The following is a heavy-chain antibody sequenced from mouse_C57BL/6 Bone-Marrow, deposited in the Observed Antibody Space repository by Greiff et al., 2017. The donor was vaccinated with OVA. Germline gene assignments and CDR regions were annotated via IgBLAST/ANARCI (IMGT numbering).Heavy chain of an antibody. CDR1: GYAFSSSW. Sequence: QVQLQQSGPELVKPGASVKLSCKASGYAFSSSWMNWVKQRPGKGLEWIGRIYPGDGDTNYNGKFKGKATLTADKSSSTAYMQLSSLTSEDSAVYFCAGGAVYYGNYRYAMDYWGQGTSVTVSS. CDR2: IYPGDGDT. CDR3: AGGAVYYGNYRYAMDY. J-gene: IGHJ4*01. V-gene: IGHV1-82*01. D-gene: IGHD2-1*01.